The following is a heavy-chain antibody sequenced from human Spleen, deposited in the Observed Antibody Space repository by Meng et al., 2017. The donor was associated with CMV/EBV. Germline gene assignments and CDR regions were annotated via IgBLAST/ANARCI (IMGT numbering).Heavy chain of an antibody. CDR1: GFTFSSYS. CDR3: AKTLHRHGDYRDW. J-gene: IGHJ4*02. CDR2: ISSSSSYI. D-gene: IGHD4-17*01. Sequence: GESLKISCAASGFTFSSYSMNWVRQAPGKGLEWVSSISSSSSYIYYADSVKGRFTISRDNAKNSLYLQMDSLRLEDSAVYYCAKTLHRHGDYRDWWGQGTLVTVSS. V-gene: IGHV3-21*01.